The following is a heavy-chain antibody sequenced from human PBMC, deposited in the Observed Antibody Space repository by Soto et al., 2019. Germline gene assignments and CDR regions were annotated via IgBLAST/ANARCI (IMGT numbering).Heavy chain of an antibody. CDR3: AKDQFTAVAGLGDY. Sequence: EVQLLESGGGLVQPGGSLRLSCAASGFTFSSYAMSWVRQAPGKGLEWVSAISGSGGSTYYADSVKGRFTSSRDNSKNTLYLQMNSLRAEDMAVYYCAKDQFTAVAGLGDYWGQGTLVTVSS. CDR2: ISGSGGST. D-gene: IGHD6-19*01. V-gene: IGHV3-23*01. J-gene: IGHJ4*02. CDR1: GFTFSSYA.